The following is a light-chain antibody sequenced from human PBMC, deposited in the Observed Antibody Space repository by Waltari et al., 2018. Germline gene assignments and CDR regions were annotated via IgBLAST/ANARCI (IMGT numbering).Light chain of an antibody. V-gene: IGKV1-6*01. CDR2: TAS. CDR1: QGIRND. Sequence: AILMTQSPSSLSASVGDRVTITCRASQGIRNDLGWYQQKPGKAPKLLFYTASTLQSGVPSRFSGTGSGTDFTLTISSLQPEDFATYYCLHDYNYPRTFGQGTKVEIK. CDR3: LHDYNYPRT. J-gene: IGKJ1*01.